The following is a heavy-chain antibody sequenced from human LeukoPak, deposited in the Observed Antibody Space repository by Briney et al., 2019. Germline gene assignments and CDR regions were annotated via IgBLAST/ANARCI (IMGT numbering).Heavy chain of an antibody. CDR2: MNPNSGNT. D-gene: IGHD1-26*01. Sequence: ASVKVSCKASAYTFTSYDINWVRQATGQGLEWMGWMNPNSGNTGYAQKFQGRVTMTRNTSISTAYMELSGLRSEDTAVYYCARGKAVGAPDFDYWGQGTLVTVSS. CDR3: ARGKAVGAPDFDY. V-gene: IGHV1-8*01. J-gene: IGHJ4*02. CDR1: AYTFTSYD.